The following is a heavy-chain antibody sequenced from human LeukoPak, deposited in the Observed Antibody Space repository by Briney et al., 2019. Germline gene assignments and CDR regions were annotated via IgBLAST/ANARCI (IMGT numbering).Heavy chain of an antibody. Sequence: PGGSLRLSCAASGYTFTSYAMHWVRQAPGQRLEWMGWINAGNGNTKYSQKFQGRVTITRDTSASTAYMELSSLRSEDTAVYYCARGIRWGSGWQETYNWFDPWGQGTLVTVSS. CDR2: INAGNGNT. CDR3: ARGIRWGSGWQETYNWFDP. J-gene: IGHJ5*02. V-gene: IGHV1-3*01. D-gene: IGHD6-19*01. CDR1: GYTFTSYA.